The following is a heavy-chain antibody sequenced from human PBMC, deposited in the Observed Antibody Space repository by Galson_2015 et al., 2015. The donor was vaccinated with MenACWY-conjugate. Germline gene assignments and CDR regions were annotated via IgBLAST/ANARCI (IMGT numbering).Heavy chain of an antibody. CDR3: ARRDSSSWYRQYFQD. CDR2: ISDSSNTI. D-gene: IGHD6-13*01. CDR1: GFTFSSYA. V-gene: IGHV3-48*01. Sequence: SLRLSCAASGFTFSSYALHWVRQAPGKGLEWVAYISDSSNTIRYADSVKGRFTISRDDAKNSLYLQMNSLRAEDTAVYYCARRDSSSWYRQYFQDWGQGTLVTVSS. J-gene: IGHJ1*01.